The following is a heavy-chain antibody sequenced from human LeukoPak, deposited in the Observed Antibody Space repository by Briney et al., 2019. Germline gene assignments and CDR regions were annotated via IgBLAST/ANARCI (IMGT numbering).Heavy chain of an antibody. V-gene: IGHV7-4-1*02. CDR2: INTHTGNP. D-gene: IGHD3-10*01. J-gene: IGHJ4*02. Sequence: ASVKVSCKASGYIFNNYGINWVRQAPGQGLEWMGWINTHTGNPTYAQGFTGRFVFSLDTSVSTAYLQIISLEAEDTAVYYCARDRITMNRGSDYWGQGTLVTVSS. CDR1: GYIFNNYG. CDR3: ARDRITMNRGSDY.